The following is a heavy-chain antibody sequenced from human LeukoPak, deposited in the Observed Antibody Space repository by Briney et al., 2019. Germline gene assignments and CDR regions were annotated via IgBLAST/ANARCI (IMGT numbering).Heavy chain of an antibody. CDR3: AREEAMGDAFDI. J-gene: IGHJ3*02. D-gene: IGHD5-24*01. Sequence: GASVKVSCKASGYTFTSYGISWVRQAPGQGREGMGWISAYNCNTNYAQKLQGRVTMTTDTSPSTAYMELRSLRSDDPAVYYCAREEAMGDAFDIWGQGTMVTVSS. V-gene: IGHV1-18*01. CDR2: ISAYNCNT. CDR1: GYTFTSYG.